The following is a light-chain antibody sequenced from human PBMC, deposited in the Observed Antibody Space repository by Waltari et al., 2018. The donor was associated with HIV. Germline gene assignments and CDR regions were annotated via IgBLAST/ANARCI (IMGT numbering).Light chain of an antibody. CDR2: DVN. CDR1: SSDVGAYNY. CDR3: SSYTSSHTHV. V-gene: IGLV2-14*03. Sequence: QSALTQPASVSGSPGQSITISCTGTSSDVGAYNYVSWYQQHPGKAPKFIIYDVNNRPSVVSNRFSGSKSGNTASLTISGLQAEDEADYYCSSYTSSHTHVFGSGTKVTVL. J-gene: IGLJ1*01.